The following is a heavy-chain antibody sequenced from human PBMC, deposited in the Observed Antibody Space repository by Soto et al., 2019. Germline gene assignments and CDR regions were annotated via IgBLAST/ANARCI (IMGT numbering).Heavy chain of an antibody. J-gene: IGHJ4*02. CDR3: AKSTYYYDSSGSGGGY. D-gene: IGHD3-22*01. CDR2: ISGSGGST. V-gene: IGHV3-23*01. CDR1: GFTFSSYA. Sequence: VQLLESGGGLVQPGGSLRLSCAASGFTFSSYAMSWVRQAPGKGLEWVSAISGSGGSTYYADSVKGRFTISRDNSKNTLYLQMNSLRAEDTAVYYCAKSTYYYDSSGSGGGYWGQGTLVTVSS.